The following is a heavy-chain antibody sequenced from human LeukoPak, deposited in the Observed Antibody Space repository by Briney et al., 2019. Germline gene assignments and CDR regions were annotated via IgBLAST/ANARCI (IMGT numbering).Heavy chain of an antibody. CDR1: GFTFSSYA. CDR3: ARLPQLAYCGGDCYSRFDY. J-gene: IGHJ4*02. D-gene: IGHD2-21*02. CDR2: ISYDGSNK. Sequence: HPGGSLRLSCAASGFTFSSYAMHWVRQAPGKGLEWVAVISYDGSNKYYADSVKGRFTISRDNSKNTLYLQMNSLRAEDTAVYYCARLPQLAYCGGDCYSRFDYWGQGTLVTVSS. V-gene: IGHV3-30*04.